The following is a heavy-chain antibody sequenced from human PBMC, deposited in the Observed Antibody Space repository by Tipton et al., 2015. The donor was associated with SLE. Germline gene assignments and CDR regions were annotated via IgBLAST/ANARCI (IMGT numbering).Heavy chain of an antibody. CDR3: ARDELSWSPLRGFDC. CDR1: GFTFSEHS. J-gene: IGHJ4*02. CDR2: ISATSHSR. Sequence: SLRLSCAASGFTFSEHSLVWFRQAPGKGLEWLSYISATSHSRSYADSVKGRVTISRDNVKQSLCLQMNSLRAEDTAVYYCARDELSWSPLRGFDCWGQGTLVTVSS. D-gene: IGHD1-26*01. V-gene: IGHV3-11*04.